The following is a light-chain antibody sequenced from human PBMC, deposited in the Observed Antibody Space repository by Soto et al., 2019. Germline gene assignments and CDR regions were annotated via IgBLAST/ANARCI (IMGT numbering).Light chain of an antibody. J-gene: IGLJ1*01. CDR3: SSYTSSATPYV. Sequence: QSALTQPASVSGSPGQSITISCTGTSSDVGDYKYVSWYQQHPDKAPKLIIFVNSNRPSGISNRFSASKSGNTASLTISGLQXXXXADYYCSSYTSSATPYVFGRGTK. V-gene: IGLV2-14*01. CDR2: VNS. CDR1: SSDVGDYKY.